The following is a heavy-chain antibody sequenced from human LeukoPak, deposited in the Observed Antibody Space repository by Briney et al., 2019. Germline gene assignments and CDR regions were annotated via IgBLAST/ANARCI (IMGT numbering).Heavy chain of an antibody. CDR2: IRNKAERYTT. Sequence: PGGSLRLSCAASGFNFSDHYMDWVRQAPGKGLEWVGRIRNKAERYTTEYAASVKGRFTLSRDDSKSSLYLQMNSLKPEDMAVYYCARDHGDLGAFDIWGQGTRDRVSS. J-gene: IGHJ3*02. CDR3: ARDHGDLGAFDI. D-gene: IGHD4-17*01. V-gene: IGHV3-72*01. CDR1: GFNFSDHY.